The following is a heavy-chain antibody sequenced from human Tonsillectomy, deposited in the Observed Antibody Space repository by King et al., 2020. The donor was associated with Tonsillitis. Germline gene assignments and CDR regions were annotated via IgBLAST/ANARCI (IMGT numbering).Heavy chain of an antibody. D-gene: IGHD4-17*01. J-gene: IGHJ3*02. CDR2: INSDGSTT. V-gene: IGHV3-74*01. Sequence: VQLVESGGGLVQPGGSLRLSCAASGFTFSIFWMHWVRQAPGKGLVWVSRINSDGSTTSYADSVKGRFTISRANAKNTLYLQMNSLRAEDTDVYYCAREVEFMDYGVPDAFDIWGQGTMVTVSS. CDR1: GFTFSIFW. CDR3: AREVEFMDYGVPDAFDI.